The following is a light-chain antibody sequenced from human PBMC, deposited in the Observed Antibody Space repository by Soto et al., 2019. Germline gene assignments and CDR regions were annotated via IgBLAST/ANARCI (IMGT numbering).Light chain of an antibody. CDR1: QSISSY. CDR3: QQYNNWPPTWT. Sequence: EIVLTQSPATLSLSPGERATLPCRASQSISSYLAWYQQKPGQATRLLIDDASNRATGIPARFSGSGSGTDFTLTISSLEPEDFAVYYCQQYNNWPPTWTFGQGTNVEIK. V-gene: IGKV3-11*01. J-gene: IGKJ1*01. CDR2: DAS.